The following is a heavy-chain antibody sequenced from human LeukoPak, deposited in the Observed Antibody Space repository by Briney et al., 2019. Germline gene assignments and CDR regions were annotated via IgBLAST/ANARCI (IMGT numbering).Heavy chain of an antibody. CDR3: SSRKWPNFDY. CDR1: GLTFSSYA. Sequence: GGSLRLSCAASGLTFSSYAMSWVRQAPGKGLEWVSAISGSGGSTYYADSVKGRFTISRDNSKNTLYLQMNSLQTEDTAVYYCSSRKWPNFDYWGQGTLVTVSS. J-gene: IGHJ4*02. CDR2: ISGSGGST. D-gene: IGHD1-14*01. V-gene: IGHV3-23*01.